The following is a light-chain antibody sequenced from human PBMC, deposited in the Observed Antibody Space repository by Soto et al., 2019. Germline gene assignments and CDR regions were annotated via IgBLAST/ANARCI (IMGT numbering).Light chain of an antibody. CDR2: GAS. CDR3: QQYNNWPPVT. CDR1: QSVSNN. J-gene: IGKJ2*01. Sequence: EIVMTQSQATLSVSPGERATLSCRASQSVSNNLAWYQHKPGQTPRLLIYGASTRATGITVRFSGSGSGTEFTLTISSLQSEDFAVYYCQQYNNWPPVTFCQGTKLEIK. V-gene: IGKV3-15*01.